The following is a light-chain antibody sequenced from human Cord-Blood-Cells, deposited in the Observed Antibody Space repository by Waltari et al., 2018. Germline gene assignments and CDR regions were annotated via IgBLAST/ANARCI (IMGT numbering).Light chain of an antibody. V-gene: IGKV3-20*01. CDR3: QQYGSSPET. Sequence: TVLKQSAGTLSLSPGERATLPCRASLGVSTSYLAWYQQKPGQAPRRLIYVASRRTTGIADRFSGSGSGTDFSLTSSRLEPEDLSVYDCQQYGSSPETFGRGTKVEI. J-gene: IGKJ1*01. CDR1: LGVSTSY. CDR2: VAS.